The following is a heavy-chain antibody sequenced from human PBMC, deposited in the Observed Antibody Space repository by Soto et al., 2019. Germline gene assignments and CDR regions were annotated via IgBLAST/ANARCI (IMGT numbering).Heavy chain of an antibody. Sequence: PSETLSLTCTVSGGSISSGGYYWSWIRQHPGKGLEWIGYIYYSGSTYYNPSLKSRVTISVDTSKNQFSLKLSSVTAEDTAVYYCASLRGVTILRGLILSWGQGTLVTVSS. V-gene: IGHV4-31*03. J-gene: IGHJ5*02. CDR3: ASLRGVTILRGLILS. CDR2: IYYSGST. CDR1: GGSISSGGYY. D-gene: IGHD3-10*01.